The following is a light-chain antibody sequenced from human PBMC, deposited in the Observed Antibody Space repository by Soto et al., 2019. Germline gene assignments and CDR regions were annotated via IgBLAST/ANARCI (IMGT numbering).Light chain of an antibody. Sequence: DIQMTQSTSSLSASVGDRVTITCQARQDINYYLNWYIQKPGKAHKLLIYDESILEIGVPSRYSGGGSGTDFTFCISSLQPEGIATYYCQQYVSLYTFEHGTKLDIK. J-gene: IGKJ3*01. CDR3: QQYVSLYT. CDR1: QDINYY. CDR2: DES. V-gene: IGKV1-33*01.